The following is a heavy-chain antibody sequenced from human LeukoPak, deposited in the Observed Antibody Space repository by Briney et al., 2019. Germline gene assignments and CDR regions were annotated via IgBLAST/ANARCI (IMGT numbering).Heavy chain of an antibody. CDR3: AKRTNNNWVFDY. Sequence: PGGSRRLSCKVSGFTIRDFTMNWIRHAPGRGLEWVSSITGVNTKYADSVKGRFTISRDNSKSILYLQMDSLRAEDTAIYYCAKRTNNNWVFDYWGQGTLVTVSS. CDR1: GFTIRDFT. V-gene: IGHV3-23*01. J-gene: IGHJ4*02. CDR2: ITGVNT. D-gene: IGHD1-1*01.